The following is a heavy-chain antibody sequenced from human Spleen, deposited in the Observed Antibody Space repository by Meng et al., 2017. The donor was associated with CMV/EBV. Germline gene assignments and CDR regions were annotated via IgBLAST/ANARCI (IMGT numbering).Heavy chain of an antibody. V-gene: IGHV1-8*03. CDR2: MNPNSGNT. Sequence: VKVSCKASGYTFTSYDINWVRQATGQGLEWMGWMNPNSGNTGYAQKFQGRVTITRNTSISTAYMELSSLRSEDTAVYYWARGRGGYCSSTSCLFDYWGQGTLVTVSS. CDR3: ARGRGGYCSSTSCLFDY. D-gene: IGHD2-2*01. CDR1: GYTFTSYD. J-gene: IGHJ4*02.